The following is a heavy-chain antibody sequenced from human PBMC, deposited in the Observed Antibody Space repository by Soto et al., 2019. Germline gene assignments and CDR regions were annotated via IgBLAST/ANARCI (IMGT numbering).Heavy chain of an antibody. Sequence: KTSETLSLTCTVSGGSIRGFEWSWIRKSDGKGLEWIGRIYATGTTDYNPSLKRRVMRSVETSKKQFSLKLRCVTAADTGVYYWGRDRTKTLRDWFDPWGQGISVTVSS. J-gene: IGHJ5*02. V-gene: IGHV4-4*07. CDR2: IYATGTT. D-gene: IGHD1-1*01. CDR3: GRDRTKTLRDWFDP. CDR1: GGSIRGFE.